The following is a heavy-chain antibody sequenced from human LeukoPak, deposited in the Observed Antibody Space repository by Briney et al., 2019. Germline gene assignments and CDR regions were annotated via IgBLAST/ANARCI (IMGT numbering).Heavy chain of an antibody. CDR2: IYYSGST. Sequence: SETLSLTCTVSGGSISSSSYYWGWIRQPPGKGLEWIGSIYYSGSTYYNPSLKSRVTISVDTSKNQFSLKLSSVTAADTAVYYCASSMTTVTAVDYWGQGTLVTVSS. CDR1: GGSISSSSYY. J-gene: IGHJ4*02. D-gene: IGHD4-17*01. V-gene: IGHV4-39*07. CDR3: ASSMTTVTAVDY.